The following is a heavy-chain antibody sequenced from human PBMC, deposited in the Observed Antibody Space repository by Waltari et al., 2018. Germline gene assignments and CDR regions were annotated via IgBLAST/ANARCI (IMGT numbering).Heavy chain of an antibody. Sequence: QVQLVQSGAEVKKPGSSVKVSCKASGGTFSSYAISWVRQAPGQGLEWMGGIRPIFGTANYAQKGQGRVKVPADESTGTAYMEVSSVRCEDTAVYYCASRPGTTGTTLFDYWGQGTLVTVSS. D-gene: IGHD1-1*01. V-gene: IGHV1-69*01. CDR3: ASRPGTTGTTLFDY. J-gene: IGHJ4*02. CDR1: GGTFSSYA. CDR2: IRPIFGTA.